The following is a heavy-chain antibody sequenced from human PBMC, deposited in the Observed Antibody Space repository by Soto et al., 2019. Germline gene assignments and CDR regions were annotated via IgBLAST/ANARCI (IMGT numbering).Heavy chain of an antibody. V-gene: IGHV3-30*18. Sequence: GGSLRLSCAASGFTFSSYGMHWVRQAPGKGLEWVAVISYDGSNKYYADSVKGRFTISRDNSKNTLYLQMNSLRAEDTAVYYCAKDYGGPRGYFDYWGQGTLVTVYS. J-gene: IGHJ4*02. D-gene: IGHD4-17*01. CDR3: AKDYGGPRGYFDY. CDR1: GFTFSSYG. CDR2: ISYDGSNK.